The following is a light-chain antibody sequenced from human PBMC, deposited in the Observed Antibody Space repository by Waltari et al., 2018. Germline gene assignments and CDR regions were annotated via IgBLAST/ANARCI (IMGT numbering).Light chain of an antibody. J-gene: IGKJ2*01. Sequence: DIVMTQSPDSLAVSLGERATINCKSSQSVLYSSNNKNYLAWYQQKPGQPPKLLVYWASTRESGVPDRFSGSGSGTDFTLTISSLQAEDFAVYYCQQRSNWPRYTFGQGTKLEIK. CDR3: QQRSNWPRYT. CDR1: QSVLYSSNNKNY. V-gene: IGKV4-1*01. CDR2: WAS.